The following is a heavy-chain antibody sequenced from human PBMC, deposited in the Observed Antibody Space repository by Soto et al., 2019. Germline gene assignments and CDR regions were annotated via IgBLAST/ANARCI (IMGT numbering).Heavy chain of an antibody. D-gene: IGHD3-10*01. CDR2: IDTRGGST. V-gene: IGHV1-46*01. CDR1: GYTFTRYN. CDR3: ARDLPRDLVRGSFDI. J-gene: IGHJ3*02. Sequence: QAQLVQSGAEVKKPGASANISCKASGYTFTRYNIHWVRQAPGQGLEGMGIIDTRGGSTDYTQRFPGRVTMTRATSTGTVYMALSSLGSEDTAVYYCARDLPRDLVRGSFDIWGQGTMVTVSS.